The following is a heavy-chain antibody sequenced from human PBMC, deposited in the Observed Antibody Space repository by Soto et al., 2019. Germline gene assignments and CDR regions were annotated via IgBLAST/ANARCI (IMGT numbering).Heavy chain of an antibody. CDR1: GFTFSRYA. J-gene: IGHJ4*02. CDR2: MSRRVCSS. CDR3: ASVSAEGRCSTTSCYPFGY. D-gene: IGHD2-2*01. V-gene: IGHV3-23*01. Sequence: GGSLRLSCAASGFTFSRYAMSWVRHAPGQGLEMVTAMSRRVCSSHYADSVRCWYSICRDNAKTSLCLQIIGQRGENTDVYYCASVSAEGRCSTTSCYPFGYCGQGNMGTVGS.